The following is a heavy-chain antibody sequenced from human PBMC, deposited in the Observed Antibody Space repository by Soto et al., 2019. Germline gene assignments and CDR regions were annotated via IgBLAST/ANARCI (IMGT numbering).Heavy chain of an antibody. J-gene: IGHJ4*02. Sequence: EVPLLESGGGLVQPGGSLRLSCAASGFTFSSYAMTWVRQAPGKGLEWVSAISGGAFAYYADSVKGRFTISRDNSNNTVFLQMGGLRVEDPAVYYCARSVIRFDYWGQGTLVTVSS. CDR3: ARSVIRFDY. V-gene: IGHV3-23*01. D-gene: IGHD2-21*01. CDR2: ISGGAFA. CDR1: GFTFSSYA.